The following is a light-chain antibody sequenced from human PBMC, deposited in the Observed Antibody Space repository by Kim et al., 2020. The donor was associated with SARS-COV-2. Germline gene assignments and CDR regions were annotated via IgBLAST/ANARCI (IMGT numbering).Light chain of an antibody. CDR1: SPNIGAGYD. CDR3: QAYDRSLSGSGV. J-gene: IGLJ1*01. Sequence: LTLSFTGTSPNIGAGYDVHWYQQPPRTAPPHLIYGNSNRPSGVPDRFSGSKSGTSASLAITGLQAEDEADYYCQAYDRSLSGSGVFGTGTKVTV. CDR2: GNS. V-gene: IGLV1-40*01.